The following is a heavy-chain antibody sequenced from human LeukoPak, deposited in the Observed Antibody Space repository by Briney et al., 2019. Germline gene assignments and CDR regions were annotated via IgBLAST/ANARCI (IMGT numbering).Heavy chain of an antibody. CDR1: GFTFSDSY. V-gene: IGHV3-11*01. CDR3: ARLYSGYDIFDY. CDR2: ISSSGSTI. Sequence: GGSLRLSCAASGFTFSDSYMSWIRQAPGKGLEWVSYISSSGSTIYYADSVKGRFTISRDNAKNSLYPQMNSLRAEDTAVYFCARLYSGYDIFDYWGQGTLVTVSS. D-gene: IGHD5-12*01. J-gene: IGHJ4*02.